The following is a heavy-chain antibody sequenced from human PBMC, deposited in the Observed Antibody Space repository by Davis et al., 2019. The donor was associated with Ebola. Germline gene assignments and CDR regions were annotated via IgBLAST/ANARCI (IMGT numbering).Heavy chain of an antibody. V-gene: IGHV4-34*01. D-gene: IGHD4-17*01. Sequence: MPSETLSLTCAVYRQSFSDYHWGWIRQSPGKGLAWTGEFGCDADIRYNPSLKRRLTISVDTSNNQFSLRLNFVTAADSSVYYCARITVTTMGFFYYYYMDVWGQGTTVTVSS. CDR1: RQSFSDYH. J-gene: IGHJ6*02. CDR3: ARITVTTMGFFYYYYMDV. CDR2: FGCDADI.